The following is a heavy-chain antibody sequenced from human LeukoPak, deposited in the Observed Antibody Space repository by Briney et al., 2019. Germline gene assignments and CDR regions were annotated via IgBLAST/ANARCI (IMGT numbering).Heavy chain of an antibody. CDR2: IKSKTDGGTT. J-gene: IGHJ4*02. V-gene: IGHV3-15*01. Sequence: GGSLRLSCVASGFTFSNAWMSWVRQAPGKGLEWVGRIKSKTDGGTTDYAAPVKGRFTISRDDSKNTLYLQMNSLKTEDTAVYYCTTHRTYYYGSVLPVFEYWGQGTLVTVSS. CDR1: GFTFSNAW. CDR3: TTHRTYYYGSVLPVFEY. D-gene: IGHD3-10*01.